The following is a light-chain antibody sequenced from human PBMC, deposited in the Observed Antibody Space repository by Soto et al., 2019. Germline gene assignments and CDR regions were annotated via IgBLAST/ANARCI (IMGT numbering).Light chain of an antibody. CDR3: CSYAGNNTLV. Sequence: QSALTQPASVSGSRGQSITISCTGTSSNIGSYNFVSWYRQYPGKAPELIIYEVSQRPSTFFNRFSGSKSGNTASLTDSGLQSDDEADYYCCSYAGNNTLVFGGGTKVTVL. J-gene: IGLJ3*02. CDR2: EVS. CDR1: SSNIGSYNF. V-gene: IGLV2-23*02.